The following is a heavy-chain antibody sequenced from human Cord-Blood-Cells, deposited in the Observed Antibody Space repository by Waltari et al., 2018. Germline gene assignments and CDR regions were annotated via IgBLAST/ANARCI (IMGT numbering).Heavy chain of an antibody. Sequence: ELQLVETGGGLIQPGGSLRLSCSASGLTVSSHYMSGVRQAPGKGLEWVSVIYSGGSTYYADSVKGRFTISRDNSKNTLYLQMNSLRAEDTAVYYCARDSYSSSSFWGQGTMVTVSS. V-gene: IGHV3-53*02. D-gene: IGHD6-6*01. CDR1: GLTVSSHY. CDR3: ARDSYSSSSF. J-gene: IGHJ3*01. CDR2: IYSGGST.